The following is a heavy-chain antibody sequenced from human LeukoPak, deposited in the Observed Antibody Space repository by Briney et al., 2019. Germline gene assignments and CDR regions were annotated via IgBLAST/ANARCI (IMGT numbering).Heavy chain of an antibody. V-gene: IGHV1-46*01. J-gene: IGHJ3*02. CDR3: ARGSRYYDSSGYPGDAFDI. CDR1: GYTFTSYY. Sequence: ASVKVSCKASGYTFTSYYMHWVRQAPGHGLEWMGIINPSGGSTSYAQKFQGRITMTRDTSTSTVYMELSSLRSEDTAVYYCARGSRYYDSSGYPGDAFDIWGQGTMVTVSS. CDR2: INPSGGST. D-gene: IGHD3-22*01.